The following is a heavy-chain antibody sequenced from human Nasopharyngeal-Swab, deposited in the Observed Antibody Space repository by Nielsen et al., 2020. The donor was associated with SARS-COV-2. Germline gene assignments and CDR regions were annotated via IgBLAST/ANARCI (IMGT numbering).Heavy chain of an antibody. CDR2: ISDGGRST. V-gene: IGHV3-23*01. J-gene: IGHJ4*02. Sequence: GESLKISCAASGFTFSGYGMSWVRQAPGKGLEWVSGISDGGRSTYYADSVKGRFTVSRDNSKNILYLQMNSLGVEDTGLYYCAKGNNWNSFDFWGQGTLVTVSS. CDR3: AKGNNWNSFDF. D-gene: IGHD5-24*01. CDR1: GFTFSGYG.